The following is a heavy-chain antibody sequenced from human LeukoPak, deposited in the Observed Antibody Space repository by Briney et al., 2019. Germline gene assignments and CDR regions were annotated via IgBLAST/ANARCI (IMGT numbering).Heavy chain of an antibody. CDR3: ARDLGDYVLYYFDY. V-gene: IGHV3-48*01. Sequence: GGSLRLSCAASGFTFSSYSMNWVRQAPGKGLEWVSYISSSSSTIYYADSVKGRFTISRDNAENSLYLQMNSLRAEDTAVYYCARDLGDYVLYYFDYWGQGTLVTVSS. D-gene: IGHD4-17*01. CDR2: ISSSSSTI. J-gene: IGHJ4*02. CDR1: GFTFSSYS.